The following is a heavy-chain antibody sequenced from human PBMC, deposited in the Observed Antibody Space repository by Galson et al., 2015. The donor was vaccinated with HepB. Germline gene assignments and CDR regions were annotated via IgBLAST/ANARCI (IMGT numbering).Heavy chain of an antibody. CDR3: ARNDFWSGYFFY. CDR2: IKQDASER. CDR1: GFTFRNHW. V-gene: IGHV3-7*03. Sequence: SLRLSCAASGFTFRNHWMTWVRQAPGKGLEWVANIKQDASERYYVDSVKGRFTISRDNAKNSLYLQMNSLRAEDTAVYYCARNDFWSGYFFYWGQGTLVTVSS. D-gene: IGHD3-3*01. J-gene: IGHJ4*02.